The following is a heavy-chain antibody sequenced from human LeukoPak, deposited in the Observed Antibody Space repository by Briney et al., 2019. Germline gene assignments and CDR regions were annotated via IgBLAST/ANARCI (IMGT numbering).Heavy chain of an antibody. CDR3: ARVRGSYTSLSP. CDR2: IYSGGST. D-gene: IGHD6-6*01. CDR1: GFTVSSNY. Sequence: GGSLRLSCAASGFTVSSNYMSWVRQAPGKGLEWVSVIYSGGSTYYADSVKGRFTISRDNSKNTLYLQMNSLRAEDTAVYYCARVRGSYTSLSPWGQGTLVTVSS. V-gene: IGHV3-53*01. J-gene: IGHJ4*02.